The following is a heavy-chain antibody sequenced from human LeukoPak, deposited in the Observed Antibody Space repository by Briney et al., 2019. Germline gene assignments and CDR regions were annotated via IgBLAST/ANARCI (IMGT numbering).Heavy chain of an antibody. CDR3: AKDFAVTTYYFDY. CDR2: ISGSGGST. Sequence: PGGSLRLSCAASGFTFSSYAMSWVRQAPGKGLEWVSAISGSGGSTYYADSVKGRFTISRDNSKNTLYPQMNSLRAEDTAVYYCAKDFAVTTYYFDYWGQGTLVTVSS. J-gene: IGHJ4*02. V-gene: IGHV3-23*01. CDR1: GFTFSSYA. D-gene: IGHD4-17*01.